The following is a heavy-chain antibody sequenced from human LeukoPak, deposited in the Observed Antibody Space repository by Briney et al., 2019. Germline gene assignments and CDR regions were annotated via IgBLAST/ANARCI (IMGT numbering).Heavy chain of an antibody. J-gene: IGHJ5*02. CDR3: ARRGEGSIAALNNWFDP. D-gene: IGHD6-6*01. CDR2: IYHSGST. V-gene: IGHV4-30-2*01. CDR1: GGSISSGGYY. Sequence: PSETLSLTCTVSGGSISSGGYYWSWIRQPPGKGLEWIGYIYHSGSTYYNPSLKSRVTISVDRSKNQFSLKLSSVTAADTAVYYCARRGEGSIAALNNWFDPWGQGTLVTVSS.